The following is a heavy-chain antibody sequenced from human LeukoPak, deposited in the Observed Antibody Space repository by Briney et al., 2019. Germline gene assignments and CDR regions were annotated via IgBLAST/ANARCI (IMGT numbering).Heavy chain of an antibody. CDR3: ARSTYSGSHLDY. V-gene: IGHV3-74*01. D-gene: IGHD1-26*01. CDR1: GFSISGFW. J-gene: IGHJ4*02. Sequence: GGSLRLSCAASGFSISGFWMHWVRQAPGKGLLWVSRINSDGSSTSSADSVKGRFTISRDNAKNTLYLQMNSLRVEDTSLYYCARSTYSGSHLDYWGQGTLVTVSS. CDR2: INSDGSST.